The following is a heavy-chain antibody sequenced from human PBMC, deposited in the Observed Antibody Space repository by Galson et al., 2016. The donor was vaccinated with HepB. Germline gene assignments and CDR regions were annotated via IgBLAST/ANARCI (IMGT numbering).Heavy chain of an antibody. CDR2: IFYNGII. D-gene: IGHD3-10*01. Sequence: ETLSLTCIGSGGSVSSGPYSWSWFRQPPGKAPEWIAYIFYNGIINYNPSLKSRATISLDTSRNQFSLILESVTAADTAVYYCARGYGWTWGQGILVTVSS. V-gene: IGHV4-61*01. CDR3: ARGYGWT. CDR1: GGSVSSGPYS. J-gene: IGHJ5*02.